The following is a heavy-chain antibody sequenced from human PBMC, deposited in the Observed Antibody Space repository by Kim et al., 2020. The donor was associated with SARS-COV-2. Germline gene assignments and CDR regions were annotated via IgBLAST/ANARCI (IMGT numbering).Heavy chain of an antibody. J-gene: IGHJ6*03. Sequence: GGSLRLSCAASGFTFDDYAMHWVRQAPGKGLEWVSGISWNSGSIGYADSVKGRFTISRDNAKNSLYLQMNSLRAEDTALYYCAKDMGYSSSWYGTSISPHMDDWGKGTTVTVSS. CDR3: AKDMGYSSSWYGTSISPHMDD. CDR1: GFTFDDYA. D-gene: IGHD6-13*01. CDR2: ISWNSGSI. V-gene: IGHV3-9*01.